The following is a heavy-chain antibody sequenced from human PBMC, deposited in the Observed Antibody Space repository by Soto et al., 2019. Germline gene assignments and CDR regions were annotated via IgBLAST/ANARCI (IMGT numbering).Heavy chain of an antibody. V-gene: IGHV3-33*01. CDR2: IWYYGSNK. CDR3: ARAVADNWFDP. CDR1: GFTFSSYG. D-gene: IGHD6-19*01. Sequence: QVQLVESGGGVVQPGRSLRLSCAASGFTFSSYGMHWVRQAPGKGLEWVAVIWYYGSNKYYADSVKGRFTISRDNSKNTLYLQMNSLRAEDTAVYYCARAVADNWFDPWGQGTLVTVSS. J-gene: IGHJ5*02.